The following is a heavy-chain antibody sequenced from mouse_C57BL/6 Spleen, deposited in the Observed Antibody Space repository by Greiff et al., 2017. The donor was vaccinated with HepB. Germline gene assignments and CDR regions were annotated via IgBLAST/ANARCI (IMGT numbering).Heavy chain of an antibody. Sequence: EVQLQQSGPELVKPGASVKISCKASGYSFTGYYMHWVKQSPEKSLEWIGVINPSTGGTSYNQKFKGKATLTVDKSSSTAYMQLKSLTSEDSAVYSWAGPGTGPEGFGYWGQGTTLTVSS. CDR2: INPSTGGT. CDR1: GYSFTGYY. CDR3: AGPGTGPEGFGY. D-gene: IGHD4-1*01. V-gene: IGHV1-43*01. J-gene: IGHJ2*01.